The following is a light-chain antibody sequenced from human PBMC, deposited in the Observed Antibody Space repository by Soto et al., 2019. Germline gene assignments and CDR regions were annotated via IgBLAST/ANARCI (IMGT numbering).Light chain of an antibody. CDR3: QQYGSSPRFT. Sequence: EIVLTQSPGTLSLSPGERATLSCRASQSVSSSYLAWYQQKPGQAPRRLIYGASSRATGIPDRFSGSGSGTDFTLTISRLEPEDFAVYYCQQYGSSPRFTFGPGTKLDIK. J-gene: IGKJ3*01. V-gene: IGKV3-20*01. CDR2: GAS. CDR1: QSVSSSY.